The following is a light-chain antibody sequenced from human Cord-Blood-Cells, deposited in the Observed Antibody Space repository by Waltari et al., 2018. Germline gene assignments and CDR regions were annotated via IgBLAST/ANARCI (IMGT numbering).Light chain of an antibody. CDR3: QSADSSGTYVV. V-gene: IGLV3-25*03. Sequence: SYELTQPPSVSVSPGQTARITCSGDALPKQYAYWYQQKPGRAPVLVIYKDSERPAGIPERFSGSSSGTTVTLTISGVQAEDEADYYCQSADSSGTYVVFGVGTKLTVL. CDR2: KDS. CDR1: ALPKQY. J-gene: IGLJ2*01.